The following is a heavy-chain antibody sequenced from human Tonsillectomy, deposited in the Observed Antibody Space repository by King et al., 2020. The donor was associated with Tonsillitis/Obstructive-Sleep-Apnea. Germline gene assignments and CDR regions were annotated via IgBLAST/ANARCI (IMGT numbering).Heavy chain of an antibody. CDR3: ARDDVVGRYIDS. CDR1: GYTFTWYY. V-gene: IGHV1-46*01. J-gene: IGHJ4*02. D-gene: IGHD1-14*01. Sequence: QLVQSGAEVKTPGASVKVSCKASGYTFTWYYIHWVRQARGQGLERMGIINPSSGVTTYAQKFQGRVTMTTDTSASTVYLVLSSLRSEDTAVYYCARDDVVGRYIDSWGQGTLVTVSS. CDR2: INPSSGVT.